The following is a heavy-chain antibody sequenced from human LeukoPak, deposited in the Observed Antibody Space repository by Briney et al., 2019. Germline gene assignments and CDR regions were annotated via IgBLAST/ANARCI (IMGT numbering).Heavy chain of an antibody. CDR2: INHSGST. Sequence: SETLSLTCAVYGGSFSGYYWSWIRQPPGKGLEWIGEINHSGSTNYNPSLKSRVTISVDTSKNQFSLKLSSVTAADTAVYYCARSQTYYYGSGSPTFDYWGQGTLVTVPS. D-gene: IGHD3-10*01. CDR1: GGSFSGYY. V-gene: IGHV4-34*01. CDR3: ARSQTYYYGSGSPTFDY. J-gene: IGHJ4*02.